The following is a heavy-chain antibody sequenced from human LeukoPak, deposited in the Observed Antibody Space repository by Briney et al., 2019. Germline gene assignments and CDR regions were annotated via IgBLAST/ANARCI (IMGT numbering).Heavy chain of an antibody. D-gene: IGHD6-13*01. V-gene: IGHV1-18*01. J-gene: IGHJ4*02. Sequence: ASVKVSCKASGYTFTSYGISWVRQAPGQGLEWMGWISAYNGNTNYAQNLQGRVTMTTDTSTYTAYMELRSLKSDDTAVYYCARDQPNIAAAGPEIDYWGQGTLVTVSS. CDR1: GYTFTSYG. CDR2: ISAYNGNT. CDR3: ARDQPNIAAAGPEIDY.